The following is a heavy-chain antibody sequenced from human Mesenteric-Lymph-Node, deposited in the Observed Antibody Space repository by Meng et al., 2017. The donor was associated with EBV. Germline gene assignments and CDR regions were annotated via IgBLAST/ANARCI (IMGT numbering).Heavy chain of an antibody. CDR2: IYHSGST. CDR3: AGSGSYSSFDY. J-gene: IGHJ4*02. V-gene: IGHV4-4*02. Sequence: QGQLHGAGPGLVRPSGTLSRTCSVSGGSISSNSWWSWVRQPPGKGLEWIGQIYHSGSTNYNPSLKSRVTISVDKSKNQFSLKLSSVTAADTAVYYCAGSGSYSSFDYWGQGILVTVSS. CDR1: GGSISSNSW. D-gene: IGHD3-10*01.